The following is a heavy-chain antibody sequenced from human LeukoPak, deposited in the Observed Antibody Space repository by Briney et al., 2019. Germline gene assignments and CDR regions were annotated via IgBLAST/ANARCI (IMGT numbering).Heavy chain of an antibody. J-gene: IGHJ4*02. Sequence: TGGSLRLSCAASGFTFSTYWMHWVRQAPGKGLVWVSGIRSDGSSTIYADSVKGRFTISRDNAKNTLYLQMSSLRAEDTAVYYCAKTGLYCSSTNCYVSYWGQGTLVTVSS. V-gene: IGHV3-74*01. D-gene: IGHD2-2*01. CDR3: AKTGLYCSSTNCYVSY. CDR2: IRSDGSST. CDR1: GFTFSTYW.